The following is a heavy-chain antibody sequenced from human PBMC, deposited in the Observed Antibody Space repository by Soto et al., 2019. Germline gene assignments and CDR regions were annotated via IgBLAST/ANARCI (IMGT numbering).Heavy chain of an antibody. Sequence: SETLSLTCAVSGYSISSGYYWGWLRQPPGKGLEWIGSIYHGGSTYYNPSLKSRVTISVDTSKNQFSLKLRSVTGADTAVYYCARFVVAATQHTDFDYWGHGTLVTVPQ. V-gene: IGHV4-38-2*01. CDR3: ARFVVAATQHTDFDY. CDR2: IYHGGST. J-gene: IGHJ4*01. D-gene: IGHD2-15*01. CDR1: GYSISSGYY.